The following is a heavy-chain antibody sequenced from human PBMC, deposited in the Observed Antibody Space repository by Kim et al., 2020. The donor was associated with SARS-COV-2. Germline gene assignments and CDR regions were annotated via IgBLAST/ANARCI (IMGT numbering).Heavy chain of an antibody. CDR1: GGTFSSYA. CDR2: IIPIFGTA. D-gene: IGHD1-7*01. V-gene: IGHV1-69*13. Sequence: SVKVSCKASGGTFSSYAISWVRQAPGQGLEWMGGIIPIFGTANYAQKFQGRVTITADESTSTAYMELGSLRSEDTAVYYCARGNWNYGPQPYYYYYGIDVWGQGTTVTVSS. J-gene: IGHJ6*02. CDR3: ARGNWNYGPQPYYYYYGIDV.